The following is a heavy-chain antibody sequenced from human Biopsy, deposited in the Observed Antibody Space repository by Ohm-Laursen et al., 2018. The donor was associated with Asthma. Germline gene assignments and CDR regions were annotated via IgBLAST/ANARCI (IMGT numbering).Heavy chain of an antibody. CDR1: GYTFPSNA. Sequence: SVKVSCKASGYTFPSNAIHWMRQAPGQSLEWMAWLNPVNGNTKYSQQFQGRVTITRDTSASTAYMELSSLTSEDTAVFYCAREVGATRYDHWGQGTLVTVSS. V-gene: IGHV1-3*01. CDR2: LNPVNGNT. CDR3: AREVGATRYDH. D-gene: IGHD1-26*01. J-gene: IGHJ5*02.